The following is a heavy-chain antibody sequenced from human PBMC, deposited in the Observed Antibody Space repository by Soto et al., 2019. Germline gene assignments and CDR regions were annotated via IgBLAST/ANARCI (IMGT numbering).Heavy chain of an antibody. CDR2: ISGSGGST. V-gene: IGHV3-23*01. CDR1: GFTFSSYA. Sequence: GGSLRLSCAASGFTFSSYAMSWVRQAPGKGLEWVSAISGSGGSTYYADSVKGRFTISRDNSKNTLYLQMNSLRAEDTAVYYCAKDLTDVMVRGVWGYWGQGTLVTVSS. D-gene: IGHD3-10*01. CDR3: AKDLTDVMVRGVWGY. J-gene: IGHJ4*02.